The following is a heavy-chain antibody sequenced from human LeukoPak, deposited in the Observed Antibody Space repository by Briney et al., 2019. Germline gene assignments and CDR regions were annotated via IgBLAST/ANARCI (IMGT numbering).Heavy chain of an antibody. CDR3: ARDSDYSGNGNGEWFDP. CDR2: ISNYLVFT. D-gene: IGHD4-11*01. CDR1: GFRFSSFG. Sequence: ASVNVFCNASGFRFSSFGVSWVRQAPRQGLEWMGWISNYLVFTHYAEKFEDRITMTVDTSTTTVYMELRSLKYDDTAIYYCARDSDYSGNGNGEWFDPWGQGTVVTVSS. J-gene: IGHJ5*02. V-gene: IGHV1-18*04.